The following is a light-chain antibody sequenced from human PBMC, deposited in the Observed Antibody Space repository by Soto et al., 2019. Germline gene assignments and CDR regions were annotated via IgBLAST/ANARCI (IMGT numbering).Light chain of an antibody. CDR2: EVS. CDR3: SSYTSSSIPYV. CDR1: SSDVGGYNY. Sequence: QSVRTQPASVSGSPGQSITSSCTGTSSDVGGYNYVSWYQQHPGKAPKLMIYEVSNRPSGVSNRFSGSKSGNTASLTISGLQAEDEADYYCSSYTSSSIPYVFGTETKVTVL. J-gene: IGLJ1*01. V-gene: IGLV2-14*01.